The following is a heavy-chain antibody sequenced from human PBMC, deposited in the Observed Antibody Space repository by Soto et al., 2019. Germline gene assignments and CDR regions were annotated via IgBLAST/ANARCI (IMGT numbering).Heavy chain of an antibody. D-gene: IGHD2-2*03. J-gene: IGHJ6*02. Sequence: GGSLRLSCAASGLTFSNYGMNWVRQAPGKGLEWVGGISGTGGSAYHADSVKGRLTISRDNSKNTLYLQMSSLRADDTAVYFCAKEDGYCSSSSCPFGLDVWGQGTTVTVSS. CDR3: AKEDGYCSSSSCPFGLDV. V-gene: IGHV3-23*01. CDR1: GLTFSNYG. CDR2: ISGTGGSA.